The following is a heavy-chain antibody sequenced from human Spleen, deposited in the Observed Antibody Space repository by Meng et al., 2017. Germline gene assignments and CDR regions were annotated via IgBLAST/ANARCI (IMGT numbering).Heavy chain of an antibody. Sequence: QVQLQESGPGLVKPSGTLSLTCAVSGGSISSYNWWTWVRQPPGKGLEWIGEIYYTGSTNYNPSLKSRLTISVDKSKNQFSLKLSSVTAADTAVYYCASSWLRPYFDYWGQGTLVTVSS. V-gene: IGHV4-4*02. D-gene: IGHD5-12*01. CDR3: ASSWLRPYFDY. CDR2: IYYTGST. CDR1: GGSISSYNW. J-gene: IGHJ4*02.